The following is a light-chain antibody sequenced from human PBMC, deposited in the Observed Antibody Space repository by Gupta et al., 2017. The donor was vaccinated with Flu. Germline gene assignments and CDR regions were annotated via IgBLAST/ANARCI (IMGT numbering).Light chain of an antibody. CDR3: QQYYSFPHT. CDR2: AAS. Sequence: VIWMTPSPSLLSASTGDRVTISCLISPSISSYLAWYQQKPGKAPELLIYAASTLQSGVPSRFSGSGSGTDFTLTISCLQSEDFATYYCQQYYSFPHTFGPGTKLEIK. V-gene: IGKV1D-8*01. J-gene: IGKJ2*01. CDR1: PSISSY.